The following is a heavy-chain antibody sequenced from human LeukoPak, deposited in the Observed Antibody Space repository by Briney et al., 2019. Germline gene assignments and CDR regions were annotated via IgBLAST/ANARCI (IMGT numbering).Heavy chain of an antibody. V-gene: IGHV4-39*01. CDR3: ARHVRGYSYGVGY. CDR1: GGSISSSSYY. J-gene: IGHJ4*02. D-gene: IGHD5-18*01. CDR2: IYYSGST. Sequence: SETLSLTCTVSGGSISSSSYYWGWIRQPPEKALEWIGSIYYSGSTYYNPSLKSRVTISVDTSKNQFSLKLSSVTAADTAVYYCARHVRGYSYGVGYWGQGTLVTVSS.